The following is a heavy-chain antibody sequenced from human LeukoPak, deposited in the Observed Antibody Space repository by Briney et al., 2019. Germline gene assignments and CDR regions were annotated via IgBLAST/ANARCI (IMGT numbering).Heavy chain of an antibody. CDR1: GFAISYYG. D-gene: IGHD2-15*01. J-gene: IGHJ5*02. CDR3: AKDPYRVVVATGNYLDP. V-gene: IGHV3-30*18. Sequence: GGSLRLSCAASGFAISYYGMHWVRHAPGKGLEWVAVISHDGSNIHYGDFVKGRFTISRDNSKDTVYLQMNNLRAEDTAVYYCAKDPYRVVVATGNYLDPWGQGTLVTVSA. CDR2: ISHDGSNI.